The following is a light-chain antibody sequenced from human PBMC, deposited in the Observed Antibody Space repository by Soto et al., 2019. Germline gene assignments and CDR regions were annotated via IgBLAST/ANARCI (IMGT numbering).Light chain of an antibody. CDR1: QSISSW. Sequence: DIQMTQSPSTLSASVGDRVTITCRASQSISSWLAWYQQKPGKAPKLLIYKASSLESGVPSRFSGSGSGTEITLTISRLQPDDFATYYYQQYNSYPWTFGQGTKVEIK. CDR3: QQYNSYPWT. J-gene: IGKJ1*01. V-gene: IGKV1-5*03. CDR2: KAS.